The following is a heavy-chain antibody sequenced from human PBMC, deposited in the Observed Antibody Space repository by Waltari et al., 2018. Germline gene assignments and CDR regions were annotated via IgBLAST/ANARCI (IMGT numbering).Heavy chain of an antibody. D-gene: IGHD2-15*01. CDR2: ISGSGGTT. CDR1: GFTFTSYV. V-gene: IGHV3-23*01. Sequence: EVQLLESGGGLVQPGGSLRLSCAASGFTFTSYVMTGVRQAPGKGLGWVSGISGSGGTTYYADSVKGRFTISRDNSKNTVYLQMNSLRAEDTAKYYCAKAGSGGSPYRWYFDLWGRGTLVTVSS. J-gene: IGHJ2*01. CDR3: AKAGSGGSPYRWYFDL.